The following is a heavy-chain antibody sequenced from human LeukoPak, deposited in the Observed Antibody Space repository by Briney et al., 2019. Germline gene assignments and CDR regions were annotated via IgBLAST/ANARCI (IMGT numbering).Heavy chain of an antibody. CDR1: GGTLNSHT. V-gene: IGHV1-69*08. CDR3: ARVNLRGSQYNWFDP. J-gene: IGHJ5*02. Sequence: ASVKVSCKASGGTLNSHTFSWVRQAPGQGLEWMGRITPIIDSAKYAQNFQDRVSITADKSTSTVYLELSSLRSEDTAVYFCARVNLRGSQYNWFDPWGQGTLVTVSS. D-gene: IGHD1-26*01. CDR2: ITPIIDSA.